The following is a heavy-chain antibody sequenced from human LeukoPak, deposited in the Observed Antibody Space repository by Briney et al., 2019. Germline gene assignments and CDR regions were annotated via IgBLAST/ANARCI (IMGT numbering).Heavy chain of an antibody. CDR2: IYYSGST. Sequence: PSVTLSLTCTVSGGSMSSNNYHWGWIRQPPGKGLLWIGNIYYSGSTYYNPSLKSRVTISVDTSKNQFSLKLSSVTAADTAMYYCARPLVAAGLPKYWGQGTLVTVSS. D-gene: IGHD6-13*01. CDR1: GGSMSSNNYH. V-gene: IGHV4-39*07. J-gene: IGHJ4*02. CDR3: ARPLVAAGLPKY.